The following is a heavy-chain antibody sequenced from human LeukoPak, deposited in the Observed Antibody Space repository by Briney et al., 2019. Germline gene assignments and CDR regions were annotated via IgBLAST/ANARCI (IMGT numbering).Heavy chain of an antibody. V-gene: IGHV1-2*06. Sequence: ASVKVSCKASGYTFAGYYIHWVRQAPGQGLEWMGRINPNSGGTNYAQKFQGRVTMTRDTSISTAYMDLSRLRSDDTALYYCARESSSTGVDFWGQGTLVTVSS. CDR1: GYTFAGYY. D-gene: IGHD1-26*01. CDR3: ARESSSTGVDF. J-gene: IGHJ4*02. CDR2: INPNSGGT.